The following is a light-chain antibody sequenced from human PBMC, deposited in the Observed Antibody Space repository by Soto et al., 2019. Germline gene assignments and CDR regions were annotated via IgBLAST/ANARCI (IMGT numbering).Light chain of an antibody. CDR3: QSYDSSLSGWV. Sequence: QTVPTAPPSASGDPGQSASTSSTRRSSNIGAGNDVHWYQQLPGTAPKLLIYGNSNRPSGVPDRFSASKSGTSASLAITGLQAEDAADYYCQSYDSSLSGWVFGTGTKVTAL. CDR1: SSNIGAGND. CDR2: GNS. J-gene: IGLJ1*01. V-gene: IGLV1-40*01.